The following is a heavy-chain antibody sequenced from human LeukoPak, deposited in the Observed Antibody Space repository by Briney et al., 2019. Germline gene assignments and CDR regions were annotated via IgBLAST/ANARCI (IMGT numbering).Heavy chain of an antibody. Sequence: GGSLRLSCAASGFTFSNAWMSWVRQAPGKGLEWVGRIKSKTDGGTTDYAAPVKGRFTISRDDSRNTLYLQMNSLKTEDTAVYYCTTALSGWNDADYWGQGTLVTVSS. V-gene: IGHV3-15*01. CDR2: IKSKTDGGTT. J-gene: IGHJ4*02. CDR1: GFTFSNAW. D-gene: IGHD1-1*01. CDR3: TTALSGWNDADY.